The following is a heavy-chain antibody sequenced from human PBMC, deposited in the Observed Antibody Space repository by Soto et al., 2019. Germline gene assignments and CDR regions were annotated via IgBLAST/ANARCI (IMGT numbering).Heavy chain of an antibody. CDR1: GYTFTSYG. CDR3: ASLGNYYDGSGYYDIVFNY. Sequence: ASVKVACKASGYTFTSYGISWVLQAPGQGLEWMGWISAYNGNTNYAQKLQGRVTMTTDTSTSTAYMELRSLRSDDTAVYYCASLGNYYDGSGYYDIVFNYWGQGTLVTVST. CDR2: ISAYNGNT. V-gene: IGHV1-18*01. D-gene: IGHD3-22*01. J-gene: IGHJ4*02.